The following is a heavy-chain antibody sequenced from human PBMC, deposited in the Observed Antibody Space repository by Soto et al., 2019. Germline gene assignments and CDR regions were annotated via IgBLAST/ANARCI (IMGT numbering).Heavy chain of an antibody. Sequence: ASVKVSCKASGYTFTSYDINWVRQATGQGLEWMGWISNYNGNTKYAQKFQGRVTMTTDTSTSTAYMDLSSLRSDDTAVYYCARDVGAYCGDDCYSAYYYGTDVWGPGTTVTVSS. CDR3: ARDVGAYCGDDCYSAYYYGTDV. CDR2: ISNYNGNT. D-gene: IGHD2-21*02. V-gene: IGHV1-18*01. J-gene: IGHJ6*02. CDR1: GYTFTSYD.